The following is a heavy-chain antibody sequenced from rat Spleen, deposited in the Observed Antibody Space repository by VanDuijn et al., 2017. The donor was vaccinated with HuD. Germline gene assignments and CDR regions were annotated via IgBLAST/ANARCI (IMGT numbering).Heavy chain of an antibody. CDR3: ASSYYGYNYYVMDA. CDR1: DYSITSNF. CDR2: INSAGST. J-gene: IGHJ4*01. Sequence: EVQLQESGPGLVKPSQSLSLTCSVTDYSITSNFWGWIRKFPGNKMEWMGYINSAGSTNYNPPLKSQISITRDASKNQFLLQLTSVTTEDTATYYCASSYYGYNYYVMDAWGQGASVTVSS. D-gene: IGHD1-9*01. V-gene: IGHV3-3*01.